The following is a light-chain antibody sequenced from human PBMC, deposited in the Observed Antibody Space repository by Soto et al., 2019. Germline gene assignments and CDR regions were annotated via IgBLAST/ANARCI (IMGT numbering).Light chain of an antibody. V-gene: IGLV1-40*01. CDR1: SSNIGAGYD. CDR2: GNS. J-gene: IGLJ1*01. Sequence: QSVLTQPPSVSGAPGQRVTISCTGSSSNIGAGYDVHWYQQVPGTAPKLLIYGNSNRPSGVPDRFSGSKSGTSASLAITGLQAEDEADYYFQSYDRSLSDVFGTGTKLTVL. CDR3: QSYDRSLSDV.